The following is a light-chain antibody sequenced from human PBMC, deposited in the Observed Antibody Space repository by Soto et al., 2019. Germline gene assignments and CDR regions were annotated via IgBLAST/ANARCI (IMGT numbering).Light chain of an antibody. CDR3: MQGTHWPPYT. Sequence: VVMTQSPLSLPVTLGQPASISCRSSQSLLHSDGKTYLNWFQQRPGQSPRRLIYKVSNRDSGVPDRFSGSGSGTDFTLKISRVEAEDVGVYYCMQGTHWPPYTFGQGTKVDIK. V-gene: IGKV2-30*02. J-gene: IGKJ2*01. CDR2: KVS. CDR1: QSLLHSDGKTY.